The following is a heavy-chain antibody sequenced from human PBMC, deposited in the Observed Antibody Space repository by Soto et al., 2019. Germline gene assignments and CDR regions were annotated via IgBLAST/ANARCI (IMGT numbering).Heavy chain of an antibody. J-gene: IGHJ4*02. CDR3: AREFPHYVSRASYLQY. Sequence: SQTLSLTCAISVYGVSDNSAAWSWMMQSPSRGLEWLGRTYYRSKWYNDYAVSVKSRITVTPDTSKNQFSLHLNSVTPEDTAVYYCAREFPHYVSRASYLQYWGQGALVTVSS. D-gene: IGHD3-16*01. V-gene: IGHV6-1*01. CDR2: TYYRSKWYN. CDR1: VYGVSDNSAA.